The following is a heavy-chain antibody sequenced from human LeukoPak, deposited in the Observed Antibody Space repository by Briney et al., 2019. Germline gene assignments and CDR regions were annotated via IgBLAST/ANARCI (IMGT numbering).Heavy chain of an antibody. CDR1: GFTFSSYG. CDR2: ISYDGSKT. CDR3: AREYCSGGTCYGAFDL. D-gene: IGHD2-15*01. J-gene: IGHJ3*01. Sequence: PGGSLRLSCAASGFTFSSYGMHWVRQAPGKGLEWVAVISYDGSKTYEADSVKGRFTISRDNSKNTLYLQMNSLRAEDTAVYYCAREYCSGGTCYGAFDLWGQGTMVTVSS. V-gene: IGHV3-30*03.